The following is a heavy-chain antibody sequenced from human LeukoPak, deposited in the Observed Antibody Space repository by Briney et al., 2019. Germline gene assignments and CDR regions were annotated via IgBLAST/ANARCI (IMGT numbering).Heavy chain of an antibody. J-gene: IGHJ6*03. CDR3: ASQPPMVRAPYYYYYMDV. D-gene: IGHD3-10*01. V-gene: IGHV4-39*07. Sequence: PSETLSLTCTVSGGSISSSSYYWGWIRQPPGKGLEWIGSIYYSGSTYYNPSLKSRVTISVDTSKNQFSLKLSSVTAADTAAYYCASQPPMVRAPYYYYYMDVWGKGTTVAVSS. CDR1: GGSISSSSYY. CDR2: IYYSGST.